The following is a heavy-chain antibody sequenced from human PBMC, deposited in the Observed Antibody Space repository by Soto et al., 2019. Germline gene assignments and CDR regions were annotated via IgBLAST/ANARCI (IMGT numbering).Heavy chain of an antibody. V-gene: IGHV3-23*01. D-gene: IGHD4-4*01. Sequence: GGSLRLSCAASGFMFSSYDMSCVRQAPGKGLEWVSVIGVSGGGTYYADSVQGRFAISRDNSNNRLYLQMSGIRAEESAVYYGGRQRKLTTVPGNVGYYYGLDVWGQGTTVTVSS. J-gene: IGHJ6*02. CDR3: GRQRKLTTVPGNVGYYYGLDV. CDR2: IGVSGGGT. CDR1: GFMFSSYD.